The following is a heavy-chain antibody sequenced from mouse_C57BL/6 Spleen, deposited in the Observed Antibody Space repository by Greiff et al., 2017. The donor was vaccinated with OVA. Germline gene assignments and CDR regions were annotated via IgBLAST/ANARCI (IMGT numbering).Heavy chain of an antibody. D-gene: IGHD4-1*01. Sequence: EVKVEESGGGLVKPGGSLKLSCAASGFTFSSYAMSWVRQTPEKRLEWVATISDGGSYTYYPDNVKGRFTISRDNAKNNLYLQMSHLKSEDTAMYYCARGRTGTWYFDYWGQGTTLTVSS. CDR3: ARGRTGTWYFDY. CDR1: GFTFSSYA. V-gene: IGHV5-4*03. CDR2: ISDGGSYT. J-gene: IGHJ2*01.